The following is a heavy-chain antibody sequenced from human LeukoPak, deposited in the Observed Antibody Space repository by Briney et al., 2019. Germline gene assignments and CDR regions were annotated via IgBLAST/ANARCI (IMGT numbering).Heavy chain of an antibody. Sequence: PGRSLRLSCAASGFTFSSYGMHWVRQAPGKGLEWVAVISYDGSNKYYADSVKGRFTISRDNSKNTLYLQMNSLRAEDTAVYYCAKDQHYYDSSGPHLYYYCYMDVWGKGTTVTVSS. D-gene: IGHD3-22*01. CDR2: ISYDGSNK. CDR3: AKDQHYYDSSGPHLYYYCYMDV. J-gene: IGHJ6*03. CDR1: GFTFSSYG. V-gene: IGHV3-30*18.